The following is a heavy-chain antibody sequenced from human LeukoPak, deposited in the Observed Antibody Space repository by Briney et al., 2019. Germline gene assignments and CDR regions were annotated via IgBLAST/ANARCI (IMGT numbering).Heavy chain of an antibody. D-gene: IGHD3-10*01. Sequence: PSETLSLTCTVSGGSISSYYWSWIRQPAGKGLEWIGRIYTSGSTNYNPSLKSRVTMSVDTSKNQFSLKLSSVTAADTAVYYCARDRILLWFGELSYDPYYFDYWGQGTLVTFSS. CDR1: GGSISSYY. CDR3: ARDRILLWFGELSYDPYYFDY. CDR2: IYTSGST. J-gene: IGHJ4*02. V-gene: IGHV4-4*07.